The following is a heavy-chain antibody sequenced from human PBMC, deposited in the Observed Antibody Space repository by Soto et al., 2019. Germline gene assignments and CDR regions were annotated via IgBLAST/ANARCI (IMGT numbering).Heavy chain of an antibody. CDR2: ISYDGSNK. V-gene: IGHV3-30*18. D-gene: IGHD6-19*01. CDR1: GFTFSSYG. Sequence: GGSLRLSCAASGFTFSSYGMHWVRQAPGKGLEWVAVISYDGSNKYYADSVKGRFTISRDNSKNTLYLQMNSLRAEDTAVYYCAKPRWESSGWSVKLGYWGQGTLVTVSS. CDR3: AKPRWESSGWSVKLGY. J-gene: IGHJ4*02.